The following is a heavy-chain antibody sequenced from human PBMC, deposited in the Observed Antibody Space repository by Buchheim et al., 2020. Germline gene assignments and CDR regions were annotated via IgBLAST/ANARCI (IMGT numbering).Heavy chain of an antibody. CDR2: INSDGSST. CDR3: VVGDFWSGYYTWGYYYYGMDV. V-gene: IGHV3-74*01. Sequence: EVQLVESGGGLVQPGGSLRLSCAASGFTFSSYWMHWVRQAPGKGLVWVSRINSDGSSTSYADSVKGRFTISRDNAKNTLYLQMISLRAEDTAVYYCVVGDFWSGYYTWGYYYYGMDVWGQGTT. CDR1: GFTFSSYW. J-gene: IGHJ6*02. D-gene: IGHD3-3*01.